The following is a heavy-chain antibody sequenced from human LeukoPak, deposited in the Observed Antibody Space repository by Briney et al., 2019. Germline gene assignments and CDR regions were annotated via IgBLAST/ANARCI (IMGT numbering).Heavy chain of an antibody. CDR3: AKPARVGAVDY. J-gene: IGHJ4*02. CDR2: ISGSSGNT. D-gene: IGHD6-13*01. Sequence: GGSLRPSCAASGFTFSSYAMSWVRQAPGKGLEWVSAISGSSGNTYYADSVKGRFTISRDNSKNTLYLQMNSLRAEDTAIYYCAKPARVGAVDYWGQGTLVTVSS. V-gene: IGHV3-23*01. CDR1: GFTFSSYA.